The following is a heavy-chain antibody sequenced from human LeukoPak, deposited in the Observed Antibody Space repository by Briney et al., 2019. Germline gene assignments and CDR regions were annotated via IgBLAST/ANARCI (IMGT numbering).Heavy chain of an antibody. V-gene: IGHV3-30*18. Sequence: GGSLRLSCAASGFTFSSYGMHWVRQAPGKGLEWVAVISYDGSNKYYADSVKGRFTISRDNSKNTLYLQMNSLRAEDTAVYYCAKAYAPDYGVWNWFDPWGQGTLVTVSS. J-gene: IGHJ5*02. D-gene: IGHD4-17*01. CDR2: ISYDGSNK. CDR3: AKAYAPDYGVWNWFDP. CDR1: GFTFSSYG.